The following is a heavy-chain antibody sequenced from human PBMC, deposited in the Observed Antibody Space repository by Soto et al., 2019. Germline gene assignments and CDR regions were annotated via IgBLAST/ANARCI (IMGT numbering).Heavy chain of an antibody. V-gene: IGHV4-39*07. CDR3: ARIRSSEYAIGPNWFDP. CDR1: GGSISSSSYY. CDR2: IYYSGST. Sequence: SETLXLTCTVSGGSISSSSYYWGWIRQPPGKGLEWIGSIYYSGSTYYNPSLKSRVTISVDTSKNQFSLKLSSVTAADTAVYYCARIRSSEYAIGPNWFDPWGQGTLVTVS. J-gene: IGHJ5*02. D-gene: IGHD2-8*01.